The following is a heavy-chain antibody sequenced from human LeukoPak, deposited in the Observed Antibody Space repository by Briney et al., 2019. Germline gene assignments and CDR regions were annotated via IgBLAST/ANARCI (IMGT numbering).Heavy chain of an antibody. D-gene: IGHD6-13*01. Sequence: ASVKVSCKASGYTFTSYGIRWVRQAPGQGLEWMGWISAYNGNTNYAQKLQGRVTMTTDTSTSTAYMELRSLRSDDTAVYYCARATQLSSSWYRWFDPWGQGTLVTVSS. J-gene: IGHJ5*02. V-gene: IGHV1-18*01. CDR1: GYTFTSYG. CDR3: ARATQLSSSWYRWFDP. CDR2: ISAYNGNT.